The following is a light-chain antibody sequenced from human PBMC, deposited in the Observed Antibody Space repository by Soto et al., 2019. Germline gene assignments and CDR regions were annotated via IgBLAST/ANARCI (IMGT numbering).Light chain of an antibody. Sequence: QSALNQPASVSGSPGQSITISCSGTPSDIGAYNYVSWYQHLPGKAPEVIIYDVTNRPSGVSSRFSGSKSGTTASLTISGLQAEDEANYYCGSYTITSTLMIFGGGTKVTVL. V-gene: IGLV2-14*03. CDR3: GSYTITSTLMI. CDR1: PSDIGAYNY. J-gene: IGLJ2*01. CDR2: DVT.